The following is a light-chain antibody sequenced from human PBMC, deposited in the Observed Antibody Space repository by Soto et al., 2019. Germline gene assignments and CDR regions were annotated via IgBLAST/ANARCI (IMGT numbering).Light chain of an antibody. Sequence: ERAWAPSPGTLSLSPGERATLSCRAGQSVSSSYLAWYQQNPGQAPRLLIHGASSRVAGVPDRFSGSGSGTDFTLTIAKLEPEDFAVYYCQQYQSLTFGGGTKVDI. V-gene: IGKV3-20*01. CDR3: QQYQSLT. CDR2: GAS. CDR1: QSVSSSY. J-gene: IGKJ4*01.